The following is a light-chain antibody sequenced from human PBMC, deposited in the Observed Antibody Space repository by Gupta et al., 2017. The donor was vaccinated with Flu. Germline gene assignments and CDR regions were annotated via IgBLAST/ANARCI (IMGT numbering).Light chain of an antibody. V-gene: IGKV1-5*03. CDR1: QSISSW. CDR3: QQYNSYSGT. J-gene: IGKJ1*01. Sequence: DIQMTQSPSTLSASIGDRVTITCRASQSISSWLAWYQQKPGKAPKLLIYKASSLESGVPSRFSGSGSGTEFTLTISSLQPDDIATYYCQQYNSYSGTFGQGTKEEIK. CDR2: KAS.